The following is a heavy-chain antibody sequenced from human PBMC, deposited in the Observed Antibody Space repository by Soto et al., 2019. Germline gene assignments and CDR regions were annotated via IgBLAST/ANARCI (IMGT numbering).Heavy chain of an antibody. D-gene: IGHD3-16*01. CDR1: RFTFSSYD. Sequence: QVQLVESGGGVVQPGRSLRLSCAASRFTFSSYDMHWVRQAPGKGLEWVAVISYDGSDKYYADSVKGRFTIARDNSKKTLNLQMNSLRSDDTAMYYGAKALGKLAPESYDYWAQGTLITVSS. V-gene: IGHV3-30*18. J-gene: IGHJ4*02. CDR3: AKALGKLAPESYDY. CDR2: ISYDGSDK.